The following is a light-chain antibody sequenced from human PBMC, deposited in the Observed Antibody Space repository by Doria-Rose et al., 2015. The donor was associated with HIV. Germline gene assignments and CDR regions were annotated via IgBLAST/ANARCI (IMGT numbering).Light chain of an antibody. Sequence: EIVLTQSPGTLSLSPGERATLSCRASQSFSSTYLAWYQQKPGQAPSLLIYEGPSRATGIPDRFSASGSGTDFTLTTNRLEPEDFALYYCHQYGTSWTFGQGTKVEI. CDR1: QSFSSTY. J-gene: IGKJ1*01. V-gene: IGKV3-20*01. CDR3: HQYGTSWT. CDR2: EGP.